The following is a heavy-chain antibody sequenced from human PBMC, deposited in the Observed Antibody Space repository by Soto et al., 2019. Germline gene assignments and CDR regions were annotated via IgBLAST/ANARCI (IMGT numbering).Heavy chain of an antibody. CDR1: GGSFSGYY. CDR2: INHSGST. Sequence: QVQLQQWGAGLLKPSETLSLTCAVYGGSFSGYYWSWIRQPPGKGLEWIGEINHSGSTNYNPSLKSRVTTSVDTSKNQFSLKLSSLTAADTAVYYCARGRGYSGSYYYYGMDVWGQGTTVTVSS. CDR3: ARGRGYSGSYYYYGMDV. D-gene: IGHD1-26*01. J-gene: IGHJ6*02. V-gene: IGHV4-34*01.